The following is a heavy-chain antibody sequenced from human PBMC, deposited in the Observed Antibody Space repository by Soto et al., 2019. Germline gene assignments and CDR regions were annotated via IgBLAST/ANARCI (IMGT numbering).Heavy chain of an antibody. Sequence: DSVKGRFTISRDNSKNTLYLQMNSLRAEDTAVYYCARDWNNYESSGPCFGSWGQGNLVTVSS. V-gene: IGHV3-30*01. J-gene: IGHJ4*02. D-gene: IGHD3-22*01. CDR3: ARDWNNYESSGPCFGS.